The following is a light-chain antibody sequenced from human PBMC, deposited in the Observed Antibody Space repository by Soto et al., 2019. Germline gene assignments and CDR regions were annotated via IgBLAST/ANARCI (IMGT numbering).Light chain of an antibody. CDR2: DAS. CDR1: QSISSY. J-gene: IGKJ1*01. V-gene: IGKV1-5*01. CDR3: RQHNSYSGT. Sequence: DIQMTQSPCTLSASVGDRATLTCRASQSISSYLVWYHQKPGRAPKRLIFDASSMKSGVPSRFSGSGSGTAFTLTISSLQDDDFATYYCRQHNSYSGTFGQGTKVDIK.